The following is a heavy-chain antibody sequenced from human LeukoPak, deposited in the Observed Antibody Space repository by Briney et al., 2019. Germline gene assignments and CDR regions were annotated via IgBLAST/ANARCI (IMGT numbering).Heavy chain of an antibody. Sequence: ASVKVSCKASGYTFTDYYMHWVRQAPGQGLEWMGWINPNSGGTNYAQKFQGRVTMTRDTSISTAYMELSRLRSDDTAVYYCARGAFAGQRYYFDYWGQGTLVTVSS. CDR2: INPNSGGT. J-gene: IGHJ4*02. CDR1: GYTFTDYY. D-gene: IGHD3-3*02. V-gene: IGHV1-2*02. CDR3: ARGAFAGQRYYFDY.